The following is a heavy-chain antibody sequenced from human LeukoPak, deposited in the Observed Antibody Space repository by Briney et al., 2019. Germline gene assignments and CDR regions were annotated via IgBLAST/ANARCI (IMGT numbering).Heavy chain of an antibody. V-gene: IGHV1-3*02. CDR2: SNAGNGNT. CDR1: GYTFTSYA. CDR3: ARDGGSGYSYGIGNYYYYYMDV. J-gene: IGHJ6*03. Sequence: ASVKVSCKASGYTFTSYAMHWVRQAPGQRLGWMGWSNAGNGNTKYSQEFQGRVTITRDTSASTAYMELSSLRSEDMAVYYCARDGGSGYSYGIGNYYYYYMDVWGKGTTVTVSS. D-gene: IGHD5-18*01.